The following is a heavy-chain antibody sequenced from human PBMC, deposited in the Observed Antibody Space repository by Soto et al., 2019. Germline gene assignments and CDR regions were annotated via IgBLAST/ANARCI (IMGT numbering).Heavy chain of an antibody. V-gene: IGHV4-39*01. CDR3: ARPVDTAMVTGGYYFDY. D-gene: IGHD5-18*01. Sequence: QLQLQESVPGLVKPSETLSLTCTVSGGSISSSSYYWGWIRQPPGKGLEWIGSIYYSGSTYYNPSLKSRVTISVDTSKNQFSLKLSSVTAADTAVYYCARPVDTAMVTGGYYFDYWGQGTLVTVSS. CDR2: IYYSGST. CDR1: GGSISSSSYY. J-gene: IGHJ4*02.